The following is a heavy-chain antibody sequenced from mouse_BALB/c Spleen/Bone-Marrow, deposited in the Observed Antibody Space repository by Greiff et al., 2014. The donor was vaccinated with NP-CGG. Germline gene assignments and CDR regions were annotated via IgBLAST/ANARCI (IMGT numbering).Heavy chain of an antibody. V-gene: IGHV5-6-3*01. CDR2: INSNGGST. CDR1: GFTFSSYG. J-gene: IGHJ2*01. Sequence: EVQLQESGGGLVQPGGSLKLSCAASGFTFSSYGMSWVRQTPDKRLGLVASINSNGGSTYYPDSVKGRFTISRDNAKNTLSLQMSSLKSEDTAMYYCARGNYGNYVDYFDYWGQGTTLTVSS. CDR3: ARGNYGNYVDYFDY. D-gene: IGHD2-1*01.